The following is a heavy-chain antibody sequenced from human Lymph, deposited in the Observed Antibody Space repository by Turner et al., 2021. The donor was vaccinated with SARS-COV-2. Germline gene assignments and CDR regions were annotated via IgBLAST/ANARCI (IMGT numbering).Heavy chain of an antibody. CDR3: ARGDYYGSGSYPGKTFDC. J-gene: IGHJ4*02. CDR2: ISYEGSNK. Sequence: QVQLVESGGGVVQPGRSLRLSCAASGFTFSSYAMYWVRQAPGKGLEWVAVISYEGSNKYYADSVKGRFTISRDNSKNTLYLQMNSLRAEDTAVYYCARGDYYGSGSYPGKTFDCWGQGTLVTVSS. CDR1: GFTFSSYA. V-gene: IGHV3-30-3*01. D-gene: IGHD3-10*01.